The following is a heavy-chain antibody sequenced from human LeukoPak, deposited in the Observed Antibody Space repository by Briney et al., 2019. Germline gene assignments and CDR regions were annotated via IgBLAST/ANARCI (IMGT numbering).Heavy chain of an antibody. J-gene: IGHJ6*03. Sequence: ASVKVSCKASGYTFTSYGISWVRQAPGQGLEWMGWISAYNGNTNYAQKLQGRVTMTTDTSTSTAYMELRSLRSDDTAVYYCARGEVVPAAHPYYYYYMDVWGKGTTVTISS. CDR1: GYTFTSYG. D-gene: IGHD2-2*01. V-gene: IGHV1-18*01. CDR3: ARGEVVPAAHPYYYYYMDV. CDR2: ISAYNGNT.